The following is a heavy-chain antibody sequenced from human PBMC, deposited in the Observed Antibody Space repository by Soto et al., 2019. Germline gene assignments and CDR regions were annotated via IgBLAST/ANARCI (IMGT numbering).Heavy chain of an antibody. CDR3: ARDRIYSSSWHDY. CDR2: ISYDGSNK. J-gene: IGHJ4*02. Sequence: QVQLVESGGGGVQPGRSLRLSCAASGFTFSSYAMHWVRQAPGKGLEWGAVISYDGSNKYYADSVKGRFTISRDNSKNTLYLQMNSLRAEDTAVYYCARDRIYSSSWHDYWGQGTLVTVSS. V-gene: IGHV3-30-3*01. CDR1: GFTFSSYA. D-gene: IGHD6-13*01.